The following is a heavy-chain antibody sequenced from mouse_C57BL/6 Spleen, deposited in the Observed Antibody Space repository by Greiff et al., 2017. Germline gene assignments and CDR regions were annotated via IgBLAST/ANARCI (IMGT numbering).Heavy chain of an antibody. CDR3: ARPHYSPWYFVV. D-gene: IGHD2-12*01. J-gene: IGHJ1*03. CDR1: GFTFSSYG. V-gene: IGHV5-6*01. CDR2: ISSGGSYT. Sequence: EVMLVESGGDLVKPGGSLKLSCAASGFTFSSYGMSWVRQTPDKRLEWVATISSGGSYTYYPDSVKGRFTISRDNAKNTLYLQMSSLKSEDTAMYYCARPHYSPWYFVVWGTGTTATVSS.